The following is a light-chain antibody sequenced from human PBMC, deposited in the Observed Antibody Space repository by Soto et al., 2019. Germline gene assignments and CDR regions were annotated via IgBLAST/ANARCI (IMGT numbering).Light chain of an antibody. CDR3: QHYGGSPFT. CDR1: QSVSGSY. CDR2: GAS. J-gene: IGKJ3*01. V-gene: IGKV3-20*01. Sequence: EIVLTQSPGTLSLSPGERATLSCRASQSVSGSYLAWYQQKPGQAPRLLIYGASSRATGIPDRFSGSGSGTDFTLTISRLEPEDFALYYCQHYGGSPFTFGPGTKVDIK.